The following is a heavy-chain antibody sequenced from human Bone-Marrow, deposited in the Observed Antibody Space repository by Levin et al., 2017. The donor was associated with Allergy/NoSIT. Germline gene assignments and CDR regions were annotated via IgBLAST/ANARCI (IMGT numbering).Heavy chain of an antibody. CDR3: ARDAITPTGGGNGFDV. D-gene: IGHD2-8*02. Sequence: PSETLSLTCTVSGASISSYYWSWVRQPPGKGLEYIAYIYYDGSANYNPSLKSRVTISLDTSKKQFSLKLTSVTAADTAVYYCARDAITPTGGGNGFDVWGQGTMVSVSS. CDR1: GASISSYY. V-gene: IGHV4-59*01. J-gene: IGHJ3*01. CDR2: IYYDGSA.